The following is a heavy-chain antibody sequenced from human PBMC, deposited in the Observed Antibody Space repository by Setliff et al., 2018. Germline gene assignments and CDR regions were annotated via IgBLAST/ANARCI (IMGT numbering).Heavy chain of an antibody. V-gene: IGHV4-59*01. Sequence: SETLSLTCAVYGGSFSTYYWIWSRQPPGKGLEWIGSIYYSGNTNYNPSLKSRVTISIDTSKNQFSLKLSSVTAADTAVYYCARAPYSSPDSSYYYGMDVWGQGTTVTVSS. J-gene: IGHJ6*02. CDR2: IYYSGNT. CDR1: GGSFSTYY. D-gene: IGHD6-13*01. CDR3: ARAPYSSPDSSYYYGMDV.